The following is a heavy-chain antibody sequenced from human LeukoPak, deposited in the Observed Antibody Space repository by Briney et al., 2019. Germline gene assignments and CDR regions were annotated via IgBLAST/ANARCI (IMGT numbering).Heavy chain of an antibody. CDR3: ASSPSSAAATNDKYYYNGMDV. J-gene: IGHJ6*02. D-gene: IGHD2-15*01. V-gene: IGHV1-69*04. Sequence: ASVTVSCKASGGTFSSYAISWVRQAPGQGLEWMGRIIPIFGIANYAQKFQGRVTITADKSTSTAYMELSSLRSEDTAVYYCASSPSSAAATNDKYYYNGMDVWGQGTTVTVSS. CDR2: IIPIFGIA. CDR1: GGTFSSYA.